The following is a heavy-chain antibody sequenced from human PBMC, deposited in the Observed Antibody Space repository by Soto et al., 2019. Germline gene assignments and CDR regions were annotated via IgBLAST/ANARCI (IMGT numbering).Heavy chain of an antibody. CDR2: ISAHNGNT. J-gene: IGHJ4*02. CDR3: ARGRYGDY. CDR1: GYTFTSYG. V-gene: IGHV1-18*01. D-gene: IGHD1-1*01. Sequence: QVHLVQSGAEVKKPGASVKVSCKASGYTFTSYGITWVRQAPGQGLEWMGWISAHNGNTDYAQKLQGRVIVTRNTSTSTAYMELRSLRSDDTAVYYCARGRYGDYWGQGALVTVSS.